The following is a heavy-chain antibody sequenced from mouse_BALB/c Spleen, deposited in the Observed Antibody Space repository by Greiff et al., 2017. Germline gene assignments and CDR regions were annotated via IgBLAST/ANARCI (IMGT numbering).Heavy chain of an antibody. D-gene: IGHD3-3*01. CDR2: ISSGGSYT. CDR1: GFTFSSYG. J-gene: IGHJ1*01. CDR3: ARRGAGHWYFDV. V-gene: IGHV5-6*01. Sequence: VQLKESGGDLVKPGGSLKLSCAASGFTFSSYGMSWVRQTPDKRLEWVATISSGGSYTYYPDSVKGRFTISRDNAKNTLYLQMSSLKSEDTAMYYCARRGAGHWYFDVWGAGTTVTVSS.